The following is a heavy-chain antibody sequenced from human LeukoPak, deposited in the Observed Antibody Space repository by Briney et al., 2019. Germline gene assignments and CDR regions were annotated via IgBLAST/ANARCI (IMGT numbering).Heavy chain of an antibody. J-gene: IGHJ4*02. CDR3: ARSRRYCSGGSCYPFDY. CDR1: GGSISSSSYY. CDR2: IYYSGST. Sequence: SETLSLTCTVSGGSISSSSYYWGWIRQPPGKGLEWIGSIYYSGSTYYNPSLKSRVTISVDTSKNQFSLKLSSVTAADTAVYYCARSRRYCSGGSCYPFDYWGQGTLVTVSS. D-gene: IGHD2-15*01. V-gene: IGHV4-39*07.